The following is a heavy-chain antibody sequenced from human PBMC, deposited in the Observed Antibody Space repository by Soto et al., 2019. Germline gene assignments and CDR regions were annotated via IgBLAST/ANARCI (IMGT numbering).Heavy chain of an antibody. CDR3: ARSTKSSSHDY. D-gene: IGHD6-6*01. Sequence: SETLSLTCTVSGGSISSSSYYWGWIRQPPGKGLEWIGSIYYSGSTYYNPSLKSRVTISVDTSKNQFSLKLGSVTAADTAVYYCARSTKSSSHDYWGQGTLVTVSS. CDR1: GGSISSSSYY. V-gene: IGHV4-39*01. J-gene: IGHJ4*02. CDR2: IYYSGST.